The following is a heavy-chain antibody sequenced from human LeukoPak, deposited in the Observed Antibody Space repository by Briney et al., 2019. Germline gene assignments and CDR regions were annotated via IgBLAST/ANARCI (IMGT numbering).Heavy chain of an antibody. CDR3: ARMADYDRSGYDAFEI. J-gene: IGHJ3*02. Sequence: MTSETLSLTCTVSGGSISTSSYYWGWIRQPPGKGLEGIGSIYYSGSTYYNPSLKSRVTISVDTSKNQFSLKLRSVTAADTAVYYCARMADYDRSGYDAFEIWGLGTLVTVSS. CDR1: GGSISTSSYY. V-gene: IGHV4-39*07. CDR2: IYYSGST. D-gene: IGHD3-22*01.